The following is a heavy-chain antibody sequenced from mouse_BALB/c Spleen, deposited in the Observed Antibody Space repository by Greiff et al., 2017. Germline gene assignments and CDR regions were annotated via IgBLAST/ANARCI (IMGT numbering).Heavy chain of an antibody. CDR3: ARYHYDYLAWFAY. CDR2: IDPSDSET. Sequence: VKQSCKASGYTFTSYWMNWVKQRPGQGLEWIGMIDPSDSETHYNQMFKDKATLTVDKSSSTAYMQLSSLTSEDSAVYYCARYHYDYLAWFAYWGQGTLVTVSA. V-gene: IGHV1-61*01. CDR1: GYTFTSYW. J-gene: IGHJ3*01. D-gene: IGHD2-4*01.